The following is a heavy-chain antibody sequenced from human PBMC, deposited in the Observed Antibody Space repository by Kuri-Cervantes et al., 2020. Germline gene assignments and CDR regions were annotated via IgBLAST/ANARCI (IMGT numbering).Heavy chain of an antibody. CDR2: IIPIFGTA. CDR3: TTEFKGPDYGDYQNIKGGDWFDP. V-gene: IGHV1-69*05. CDR1: GGTFSSYA. Sequence: SVKVSCKASGGTFSSYAISWVRQAPGQGLEWMGGIIPIFGTANYAQKFQGRVTITTDESTSTAYMELSSLRSEDTAVYYCTTEFKGPDYGDYQNIKGGDWFDPWGQGTLVTVSS. J-gene: IGHJ5*02. D-gene: IGHD4-17*01.